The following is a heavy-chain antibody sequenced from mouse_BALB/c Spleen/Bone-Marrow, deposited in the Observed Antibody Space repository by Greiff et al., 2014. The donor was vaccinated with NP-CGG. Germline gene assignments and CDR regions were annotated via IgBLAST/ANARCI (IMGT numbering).Heavy chain of an antibody. CDR1: GYTFSNYW. D-gene: IGHD2-3*01. CDR3: ARTADGYYYAMDY. Sequence: VQLQQSGAELMKPGASVKISCKATGYTFSNYWIEWIKQRPGHGLEWIGEILPGSGSSNYNEKLKGKATFTADTSSNTAYMQLSSLTSEDSAVYCCARTADGYYYAMDYWGQGTSVTVSS. CDR2: ILPGSGSS. V-gene: IGHV1-9*01. J-gene: IGHJ4*01.